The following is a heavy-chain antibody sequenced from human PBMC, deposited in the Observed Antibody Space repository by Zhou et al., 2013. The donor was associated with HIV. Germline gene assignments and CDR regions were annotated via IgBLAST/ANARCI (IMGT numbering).Heavy chain of an antibody. V-gene: IGHV1-8*01. Sequence: QVQLVQSGAEVKKPGASVKVSCKASGYTFTSYDINWVRQATGQGLEWMGWMNPNSGNTGYAQKFQGRVTMTRNTSISTAYMELSSLRSEDTAVYYCTRGNKYSSGWYFRGVIWFDPWGQGTLVTV. J-gene: IGHJ5*02. CDR3: TRGNKYSSGWYFRGVIWFDP. CDR2: MNPNSGNT. D-gene: IGHD6-19*01. CDR1: GYTFTSYD.